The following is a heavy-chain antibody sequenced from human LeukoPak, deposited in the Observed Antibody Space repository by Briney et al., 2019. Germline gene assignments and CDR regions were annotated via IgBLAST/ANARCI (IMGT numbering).Heavy chain of an antibody. D-gene: IGHD1-26*01. J-gene: IGHJ6*02. Sequence: PSQTLYLTCTVSGGSISSGGYYWSWIRQHPWKGLEWIGYIYYSGSTYYNPSLKSRVTISVDTSKNQFSLKLSSVTAADTAVYYCAGDPIGYGMDVWGQGTTVTVSS. V-gene: IGHV4-31*03. CDR2: IYYSGST. CDR1: GGSISSGGYY. CDR3: AGDPIGYGMDV.